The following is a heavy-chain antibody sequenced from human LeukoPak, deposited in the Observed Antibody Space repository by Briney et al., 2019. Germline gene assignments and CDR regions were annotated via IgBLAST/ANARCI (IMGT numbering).Heavy chain of an antibody. D-gene: IGHD5-12*01. Sequence: GESLRLSCAASGFTFSSYSMNWVRQAPGKGLEWVSSISSSSSYIYYADSVKGRFTISRDNAKNSLYLQMNSLRAEDTAVYYCARDWATGGFTAWDYWGQGTLVTVSS. CDR3: ARDWATGGFTAWDY. V-gene: IGHV3-21*01. CDR2: ISSSSSYI. J-gene: IGHJ4*02. CDR1: GFTFSSYS.